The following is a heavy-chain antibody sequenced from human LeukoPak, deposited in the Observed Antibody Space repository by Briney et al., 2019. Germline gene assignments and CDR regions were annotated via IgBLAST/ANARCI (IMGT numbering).Heavy chain of an antibody. V-gene: IGHV3-49*03. D-gene: IGHD6-19*01. CDR3: TRDSSGWFVNLLFDY. J-gene: IGHJ4*02. CDR1: GFTFGDYA. CDR2: IRSKAYGGTT. Sequence: GGSLRLSCTASGFTFGDYAMSWFRQAPGKGLEWVGFIRSKAYGGTTGYAASVKGRFTISRDDSKSIAYLQMNSLKTEDTAVYYCTRDSSGWFVNLLFDYWGQGTLVTVSS.